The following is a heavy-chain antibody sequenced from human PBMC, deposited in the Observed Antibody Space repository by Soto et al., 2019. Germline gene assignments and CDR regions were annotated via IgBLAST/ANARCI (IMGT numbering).Heavy chain of an antibody. V-gene: IGHV1-2*04. Sequence: QVQLVQSGAEVKKPGASVKVSCKASGYTFTGYYMHWVRQAPGQGLEWMGWINPNSGGTNYAQKFQGWVTMTRDTSISTAYMELSRLRTDDTDVYYCARGADIVVLPAASGDAFDIWGQGTMVTVSS. J-gene: IGHJ3*02. D-gene: IGHD2-2*01. CDR1: GYTFTGYY. CDR3: ARGADIVVLPAASGDAFDI. CDR2: INPNSGGT.